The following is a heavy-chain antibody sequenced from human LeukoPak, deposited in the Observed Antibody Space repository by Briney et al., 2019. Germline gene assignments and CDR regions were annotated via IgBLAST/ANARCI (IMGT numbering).Heavy chain of an antibody. J-gene: IGHJ5*02. CDR3: ARGGSCSGGSCSYNWFDP. Sequence: GASVKVSCKASGYTFTGHYMYWVRQAPGQALEWMGLINPNSGGTNYAQKFQGRVTMTRDTSIITAYMELSRLRSDDTAVYYCARGGSCSGGSCSYNWFDPWGQGTLVTVSS. CDR1: GYTFTGHY. D-gene: IGHD2-15*01. CDR2: INPNSGGT. V-gene: IGHV1-2*02.